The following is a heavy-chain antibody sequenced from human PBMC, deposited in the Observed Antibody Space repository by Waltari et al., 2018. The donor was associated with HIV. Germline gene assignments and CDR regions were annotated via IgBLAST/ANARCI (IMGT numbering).Heavy chain of an antibody. V-gene: IGHV4-59*01. D-gene: IGHD2-15*01. J-gene: IGHJ6*02. CDR2: IYYSGST. CDR1: GGSISSYY. Sequence: QVQLQESGPGLVKPSETLSLTCTVSGGSISSYYWSWIRQPPGKGLEWIGFIYYSGSTNYNPSLKGRATISVDTSKNQFSLKLSSVTAADTAVYYCAGAKPYCSGGSCYTPFHYYGMDVWGQGTTVTVSS. CDR3: AGAKPYCSGGSCYTPFHYYGMDV.